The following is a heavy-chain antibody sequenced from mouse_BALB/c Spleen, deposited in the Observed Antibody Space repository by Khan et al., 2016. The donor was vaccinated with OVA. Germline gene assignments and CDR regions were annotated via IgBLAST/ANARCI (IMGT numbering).Heavy chain of an antibody. CDR1: GFTFSSYS. V-gene: IGHV5-6*01. J-gene: IGHJ3*01. CDR2: ISSGGDYT. D-gene: IGHD4-1*01. CDR3: EDHLTGWFAY. Sequence: VPLVESGGDLVKPGGSLKLSCAASGFTFSSYSMSWVRHTPDKRLEWVASISSGGDYTYYPDSVKGRFTISRANAKNTLYLQRRDLKSEDTEMDYCEDHLTGWFAYGGQGKEVTV.